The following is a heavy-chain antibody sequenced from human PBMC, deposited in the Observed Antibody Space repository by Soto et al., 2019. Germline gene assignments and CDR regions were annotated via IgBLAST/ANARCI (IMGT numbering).Heavy chain of an antibody. CDR3: ATKLERGFDY. CDR1: GFTFSSYA. D-gene: IGHD1-1*01. CDR2: ISGSGGST. J-gene: IGHJ4*02. V-gene: IGHV3-23*01. Sequence: PGGSLRLSCAASGFTFSSYAMSWVRQAPGKGLEWVSAISGSGGSTYYAASVKGRFTISRDNSKNTLHLQMNSLRIEDTAVYYCATKLERGFDYWGQGTLVTVSS.